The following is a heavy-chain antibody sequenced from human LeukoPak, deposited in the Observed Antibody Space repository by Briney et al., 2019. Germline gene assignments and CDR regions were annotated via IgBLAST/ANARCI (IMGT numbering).Heavy chain of an antibody. V-gene: IGHV3-11*01. CDR3: AKDLSSAITSALVLDV. D-gene: IGHD3-22*01. Sequence: GGSLRLSCAASGFTFSDYYMNWIRQAPGKGLEWVSYISSSGSTIYYADSVKGRFTISRDNAKNSLYLQMNSLRAEDTAVYYCAKDLSSAITSALVLDVWGQGTTVIVS. CDR2: ISSSGSTI. J-gene: IGHJ6*02. CDR1: GFTFSDYY.